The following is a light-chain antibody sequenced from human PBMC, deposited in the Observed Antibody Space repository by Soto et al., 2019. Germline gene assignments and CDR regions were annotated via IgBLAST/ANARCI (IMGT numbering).Light chain of an antibody. J-gene: IGKJ1*01. CDR3: QQYGSSHQT. CDR2: GAS. CDR1: QSVNSSY. Sequence: EIVLTQSPGTLSLSPGQRATLSCRASQSVNSSYLAWFQQKPGQAPRLLIYGASTRATGSPDRFSGSGDGTDFTLTISILEPEDFAVYYCQQYGSSHQTFGQGAKVDIK. V-gene: IGKV3-20*01.